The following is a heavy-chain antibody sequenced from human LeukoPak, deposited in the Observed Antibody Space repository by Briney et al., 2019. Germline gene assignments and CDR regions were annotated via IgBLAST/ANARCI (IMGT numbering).Heavy chain of an antibody. D-gene: IGHD5-18*01. Sequence: ASVKVSCKASGYTFTSYDINWVRQATGQGLEWMGWMNPNSGNTGYAQKFQGRVTITRNTSISTAYMELSSLRSEDTAVYYCARSGQYSRGYFDYWGQGTLVTVSS. CDR3: ARSGQYSRGYFDY. CDR2: MNPNSGNT. CDR1: GYTFTSYD. J-gene: IGHJ4*02. V-gene: IGHV1-8*01.